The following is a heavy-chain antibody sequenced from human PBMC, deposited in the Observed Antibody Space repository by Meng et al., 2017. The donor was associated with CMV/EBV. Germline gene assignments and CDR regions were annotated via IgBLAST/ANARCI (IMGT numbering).Heavy chain of an antibody. J-gene: IGHJ4*02. D-gene: IGHD6-6*01. V-gene: IGHV3-11*04. CDR2: ISSSGSTI. CDR3: ARDYSSSSEGFDY. Sequence: AAYRCIFSDYYMSWIRQAPGKGLEWVSYISSSGSTIYYADSVKGRFTISRDNAKNSLYLQMNSLRAEDTAVYYCARDYSSSSEGFDYWGQGTLVTVSS. CDR1: RCIFSDYY.